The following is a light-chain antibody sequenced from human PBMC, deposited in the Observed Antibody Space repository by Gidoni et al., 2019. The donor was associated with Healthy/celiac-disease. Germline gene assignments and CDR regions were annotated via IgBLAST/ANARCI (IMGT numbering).Light chain of an antibody. CDR2: AAS. CDR1: QSISSY. J-gene: IGKJ1*01. CDR3: QQSYSTLWT. V-gene: IGKV1-39*01. Sequence: DIHMTESPSSLSASVGDRVTITCRARQSISSYLNWYQQKPGKAPKLLIYAASSLQSGVPSRFSGSGSGTDFTLTISSLQPEDFATYYCQQSYSTLWTFGQGTKVEIK.